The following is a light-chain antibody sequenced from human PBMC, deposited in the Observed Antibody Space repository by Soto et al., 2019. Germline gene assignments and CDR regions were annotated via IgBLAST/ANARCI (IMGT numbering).Light chain of an antibody. V-gene: IGKV1-39*01. Sequence: DIQMTQSPSSLSASVGDRVTITCRASQSISSYLNGYQQKPGKAPKLLIYAASSLQSGVPSRFSGSGSGTDFTLTISSLQPEYFATYYCQQSYSTLWAFGPGTKVDIK. CDR1: QSISSY. CDR2: AAS. J-gene: IGKJ3*01. CDR3: QQSYSTLWA.